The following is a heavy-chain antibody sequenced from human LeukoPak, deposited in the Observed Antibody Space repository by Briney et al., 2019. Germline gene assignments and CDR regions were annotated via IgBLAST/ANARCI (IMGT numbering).Heavy chain of an antibody. V-gene: IGHV1-69*05. Sequence: ASVKVSCKASGGTFSSYAISWVRQAPGQGLEWMGGIIPIFGTANYAQKFQGRVTITTDESANTAYMELSSLRSEDTAVYYCARGEGIRFLEWLNWFDPWGQGTQVTVSS. CDR2: IIPIFGTA. CDR3: ARGEGIRFLEWLNWFDP. J-gene: IGHJ5*02. CDR1: GGTFSSYA. D-gene: IGHD3-3*01.